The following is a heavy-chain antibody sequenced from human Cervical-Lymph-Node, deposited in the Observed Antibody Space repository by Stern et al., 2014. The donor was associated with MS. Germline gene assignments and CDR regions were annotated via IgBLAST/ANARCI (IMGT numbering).Heavy chain of an antibody. CDR2: IYYSGST. D-gene: IGHD6-13*01. CDR1: GGSISSSSYY. CDR3: ARHSSSWYIY. Sequence: QVQLQESGPGLVKPSETLSLTCTVSGGSISSSSYYWGWIRQPPGKGLEWIGSIYYSGSTYYNPSLKSRVTISVDTSQNQFSLKLSSVTAADTAVYYCARHSSSWYIYWGQGTLVTVSS. J-gene: IGHJ4*02. V-gene: IGHV4-39*01.